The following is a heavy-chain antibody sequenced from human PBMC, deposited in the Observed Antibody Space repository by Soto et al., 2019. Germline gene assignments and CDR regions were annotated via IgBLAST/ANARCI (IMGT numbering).Heavy chain of an antibody. Sequence: PSETLSLTCTVSGGFIWCWIRQSPDKGLEWIGYIYNSGRYNYNPSLESRLTISIDTSKNQFSLRLASVTAADTAVYYCARTLPNRQLFDSWSQGTLVTVSS. CDR2: IYNSGRY. V-gene: IGHV4-59*01. CDR1: GGFI. D-gene: IGHD1-1*01. CDR3: ARTLPNRQLFDS. J-gene: IGHJ4*02.